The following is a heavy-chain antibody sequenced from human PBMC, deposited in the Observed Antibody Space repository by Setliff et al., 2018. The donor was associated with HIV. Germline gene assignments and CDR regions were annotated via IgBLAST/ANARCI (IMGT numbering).Heavy chain of an antibody. CDR1: GGSISSYY. Sequence: ASETLSLTCTVSGGSISSYYWSWIRQPTGKGLEWIGYIYYSGSTNYNPSLKSRVTISVDTSKNQFSLKLRSVTAADTAVYYCARGSSWQYYYYYYMDVWGKGTTVTVSS. J-gene: IGHJ6*03. V-gene: IGHV4-59*01. CDR3: ARGSSWQYYYYYYMDV. CDR2: IYYSGST. D-gene: IGHD6-13*01.